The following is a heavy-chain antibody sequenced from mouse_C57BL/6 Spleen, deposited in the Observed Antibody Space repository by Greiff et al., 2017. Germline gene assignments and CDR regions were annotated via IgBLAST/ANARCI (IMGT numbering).Heavy chain of an antibody. V-gene: IGHV3-6*01. Sequence: ESGPGLVKPSQSLSLTCSVTGYSITSGYYWNWIRQFPGNKLEWMGYISYDGSNNYNPSLKNRNSITRDPSKNQFFLKLNSVTTEDTATYYCARGKWDRGDFDYWGQGTTLTVSS. D-gene: IGHD3-3*01. J-gene: IGHJ2*01. CDR2: ISYDGSN. CDR1: GYSITSGYY. CDR3: ARGKWDRGDFDY.